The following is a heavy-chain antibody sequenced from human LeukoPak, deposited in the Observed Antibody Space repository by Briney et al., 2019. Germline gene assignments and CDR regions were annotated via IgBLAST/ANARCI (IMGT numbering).Heavy chain of an antibody. D-gene: IGHD1-26*01. V-gene: IGHV3-43*02. CDR3: AKDKTGGRYQYYFDY. CDR1: GFTFDDYA. CDR2: ISRDSGST. Sequence: AGTLRLSCAVSGFTFDDYAMHSVRQAAGKGRKSVSLISRDSGSTYYADSVKGRFTIPRDNSKTSMYLQMDSLTSQDTSLYYSAKDKTGGRYQYYFDYWGQGTLVTVSS. J-gene: IGHJ4*02.